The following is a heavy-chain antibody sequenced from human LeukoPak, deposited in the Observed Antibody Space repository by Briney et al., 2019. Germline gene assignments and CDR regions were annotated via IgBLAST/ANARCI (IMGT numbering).Heavy chain of an antibody. CDR2: IIPIFGTA. V-gene: IGHV1-69*13. CDR3: ARGLHFWSGYYGYYFDY. J-gene: IGHJ4*02. CDR1: GGTFSSYA. Sequence: SVKVSCKASGGTFSSYAISWVRQAPGQGLGWMGGIIPIFGTANYAQKFQGRVTITADDSTSTAYMELSSLRSEDTAVYYCARGLHFWSGYYGYYFDYWGQGTLVTVSS. D-gene: IGHD3-3*02.